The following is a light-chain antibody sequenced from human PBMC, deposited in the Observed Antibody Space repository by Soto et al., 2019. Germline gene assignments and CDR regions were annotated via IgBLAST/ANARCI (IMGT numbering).Light chain of an antibody. Sequence: DIVVTQSPLSLPVTPGEPASISCRSSQSLLHSNGYNYLDWYLQKPGQSPQLLIYLGSNRASGVPDRFSGSGSGTDFTLKISRVEAEDVGVYYCMQALQTPLTFGPGTKV. V-gene: IGKV2-28*01. CDR3: MQALQTPLT. CDR1: QSLLHSNGYNY. J-gene: IGKJ3*01. CDR2: LGS.